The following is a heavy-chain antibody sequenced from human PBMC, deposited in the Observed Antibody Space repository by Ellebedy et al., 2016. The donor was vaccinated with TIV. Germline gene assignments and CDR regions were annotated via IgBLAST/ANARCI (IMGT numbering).Heavy chain of an antibody. J-gene: IGHJ4*02. CDR2: VYYSGNT. CDR1: GGSFSPYY. CDR3: ARHAMVGLIAAAGLDHFDY. D-gene: IGHD6-13*01. V-gene: IGHV4-39*01. Sequence: SETLSLTCAVYGGSFSPYYWGWIRQSPGKGLEWIGTVYYSGNTYYNPSLKSRVTISVDTSMNRFSLELNSVTAADTAVYYCARHAMVGLIAAAGLDHFDYWGQGILVTVSS.